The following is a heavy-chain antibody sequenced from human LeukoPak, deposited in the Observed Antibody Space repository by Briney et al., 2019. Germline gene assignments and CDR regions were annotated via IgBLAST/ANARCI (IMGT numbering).Heavy chain of an antibody. CDR3: ARDHYYGSGSLSGY. CDR1: GFTFSSYS. V-gene: IGHV3-21*01. J-gene: IGHJ4*02. D-gene: IGHD3-10*01. Sequence: GGSLRLSCAASGFTFSSYSMNWVRQAPGKGLEWVSSISSSSRYIYYADSVKGRFTISRDNAKNSLYLQMNSLRAEDTAVYYCARDHYYGSGSLSGYWGQGTLVTVSS. CDR2: ISSSSRYI.